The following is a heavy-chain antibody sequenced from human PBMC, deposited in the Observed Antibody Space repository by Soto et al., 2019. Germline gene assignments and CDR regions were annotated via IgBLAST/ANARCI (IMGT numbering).Heavy chain of an antibody. Sequence: PSETLSLTCSVSGASISSCFWTWIRQPPGGGLEWIGYMHHTQGTNDNPSLRGRVHMSIDTSMNQFSLRLTSVTAADTAVYYCARVPFVGYFDWLDPWGHGTLVTVSS. CDR3: ARVPFVGYFDWLDP. V-gene: IGHV4-59*01. J-gene: IGHJ5*02. CDR1: GASISSCF. CDR2: MHHTQGT. D-gene: IGHD3-9*01.